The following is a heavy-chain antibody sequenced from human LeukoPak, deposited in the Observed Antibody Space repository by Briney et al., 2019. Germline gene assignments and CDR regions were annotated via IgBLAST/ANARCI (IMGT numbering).Heavy chain of an antibody. CDR1: GFTLSSYS. D-gene: IGHD3-3*01. CDR3: ARDPSDYDFWSGYYVPYYFDY. CDR2: ISSSSSYI. J-gene: IGHJ4*02. Sequence: GGSLRLSCAASGFTLSSYSMNWVRQAPGKGLEWVSSISSSSSYINFADSVRGRFTICRDKSKKYLYLQMNSLRAEDTAVYYCARDPSDYDFWSGYYVPYYFDYWGQGTLVTVSS. V-gene: IGHV3-21*01.